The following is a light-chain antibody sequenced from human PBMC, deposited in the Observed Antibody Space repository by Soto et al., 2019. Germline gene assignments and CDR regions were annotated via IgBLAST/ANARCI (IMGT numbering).Light chain of an antibody. Sequence: EIVMTQSPATLSVSPGERATLSCRASQSVSSNLAWYQQKPGQAPRLLIYGASTRATGIPARFSGSGSGTEFTLTISSLQSEDFAVYSCQQYNTWPPTWTFGQGDKGGYQ. CDR3: QQYNTWPPTWT. J-gene: IGKJ1*01. CDR1: QSVSSN. CDR2: GAS. V-gene: IGKV3-15*01.